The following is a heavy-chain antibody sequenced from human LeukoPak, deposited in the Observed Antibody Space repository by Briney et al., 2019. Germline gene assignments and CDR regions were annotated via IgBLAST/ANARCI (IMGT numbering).Heavy chain of an antibody. J-gene: IGHJ4*02. CDR3: ARSYYYDSSHTADY. CDR2: ISSSGSTT. V-gene: IGHV3-11*04. D-gene: IGHD3-22*01. Sequence: GGSLRLSCAASGFTFSDYYMNWIRQAPGKGLEWVSYISSSGSTTYYADSVKGRFTISRDNAKNSVYLQMNSLRAEDTAVYYCARSYYYDSSHTADYWGQGTLVTVSS. CDR1: GFTFSDYY.